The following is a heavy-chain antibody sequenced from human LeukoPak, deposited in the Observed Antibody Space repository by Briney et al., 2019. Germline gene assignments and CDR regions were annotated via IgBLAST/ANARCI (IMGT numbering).Heavy chain of an antibody. V-gene: IGHV5-51*01. J-gene: IGHJ4*02. CDR3: ARGGYYDSSGYRYFDY. CDR2: IYPGDSDT. CDR1: GYSFTSYW. D-gene: IGHD3-22*01. Sequence: GESLKISCKGSGYSFTSYWIGWVRQMPGKGLEWMGIIYPGDSDTRYSPSFQGQVTISADKSISTAYLQWSSPKASDTAMYYCARGGYYDSSGYRYFDYWGQGTLVTVSS.